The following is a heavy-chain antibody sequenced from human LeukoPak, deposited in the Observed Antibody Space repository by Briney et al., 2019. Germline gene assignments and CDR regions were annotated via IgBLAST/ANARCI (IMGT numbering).Heavy chain of an antibody. D-gene: IGHD1-26*01. J-gene: IGHJ3*02. CDR2: ISSSSSYI. V-gene: IGHV3-21*01. CDR1: GFTFSSYS. Sequence: PGGSLRLSCAASGFTFSSYSMNWVRQAPGKGLEWVSSISSSSSYIYYADSVKGRFTISRDNAMNSLYLQMNSLRAEDTAVYYCARETLVGATNDAFDIWGQGTMVTVSS. CDR3: ARETLVGATNDAFDI.